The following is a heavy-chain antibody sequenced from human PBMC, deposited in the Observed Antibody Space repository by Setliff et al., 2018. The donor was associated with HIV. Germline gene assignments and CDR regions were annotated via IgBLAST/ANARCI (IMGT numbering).Heavy chain of an antibody. V-gene: IGHV3-21*01. D-gene: IGHD6-19*01. CDR1: GFTLRSYS. CDR2: ISGSSSYV. CDR3: ARDVRPSIAVAGVCAFDI. J-gene: IGHJ3*02. Sequence: GWSLRLSCAASGFTLRSYSMNWVRQAPGKGLEWVSSISGSSSYVYYADSVKGRFTISRDNAKNSLYLQMNSLRAEDTAVYYCARDVRPSIAVAGVCAFDIWGQGTMVTVSS.